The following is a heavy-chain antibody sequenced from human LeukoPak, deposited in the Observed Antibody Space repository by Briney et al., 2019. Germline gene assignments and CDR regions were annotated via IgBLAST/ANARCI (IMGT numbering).Heavy chain of an antibody. V-gene: IGHV4-59*12. CDR1: GGSISSYY. CDR2: IYYSGST. CDR3: ARGGYYGSGNDFRFDP. Sequence: SETLSLTCTVSGGSISSYYWSRIRQPPGKGLEWIAYIYYSGSTNYNPSLKSRVTISVDTSKNQFSLKLSSVTAADTAVYYCARGGYYGSGNDFRFDPWGQGTLVTVSS. D-gene: IGHD3-10*01. J-gene: IGHJ5*02.